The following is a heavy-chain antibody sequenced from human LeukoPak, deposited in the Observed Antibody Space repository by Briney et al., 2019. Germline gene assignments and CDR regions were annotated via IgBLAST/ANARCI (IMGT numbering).Heavy chain of an antibody. CDR3: VRDRRGPDV. CDR1: GFTFSNDW. Sequence: GGSLRLSCVASGFTFSNDWLNWVRQAPGKGLEWLANIKQDGSEKSYVDSVKGRFTISRDNAKNSLYLQMNSLRVEDTAVYYCVRDRRGPDVWGQGTTVTVSS. V-gene: IGHV3-7*03. J-gene: IGHJ6*02. CDR2: IKQDGSEK.